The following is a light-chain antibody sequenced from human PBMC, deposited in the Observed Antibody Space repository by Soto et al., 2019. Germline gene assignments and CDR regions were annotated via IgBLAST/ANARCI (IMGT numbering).Light chain of an antibody. CDR3: QQAYSKNT. CDR1: QNIRTY. V-gene: IGKV1-39*01. Sequence: DIQMTQSPSSLSASVGDRVTIACRASQNIRTYLNWYQQNPGKAPKLLIYAASNLHSGVPSRFSGCGSGTDFTLNISSLQPEDFATYYCQQAYSKNTFGGGTKVEIK. CDR2: AAS. J-gene: IGKJ4*01.